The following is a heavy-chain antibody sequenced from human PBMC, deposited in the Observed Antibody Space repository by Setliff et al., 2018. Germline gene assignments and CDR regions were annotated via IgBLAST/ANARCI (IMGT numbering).Heavy chain of an antibody. CDR2: IWDDGGNK. V-gene: IGHV3-30*02. CDR3: AKDRVLRVWLRYGIDR. CDR1: GFTFSTYR. Sequence: HPSETLSLSCAASGFTFSTYRMHWVRQAPGKGLEWVAVIWDDGGNKYHADSVKGRFTISRDNSKNTLYLQMNSLRREDTAVYYCAKDRVLRVWLRYGIDRWGQGTQVTVSS. D-gene: IGHD5-12*01. J-gene: IGHJ5*02.